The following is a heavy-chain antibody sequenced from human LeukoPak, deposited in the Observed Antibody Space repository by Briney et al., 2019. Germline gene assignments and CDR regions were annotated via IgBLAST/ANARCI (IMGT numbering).Heavy chain of an antibody. J-gene: IGHJ3*02. V-gene: IGHV1-2*02. CDR2: INPNSGGT. CDR3: ARNIWFGEPADAFDI. Sequence: GASVKVSCKASGYTFTGYYMHWVRQAPGQGLEWMGWINPNSGGTNYAQKFQGRVTMTRDKSIRTAYMELSRLTSDDTAVYYCARNIWFGEPADAFDIWGQGTTVTVSS. CDR1: GYTFTGYY. D-gene: IGHD3-10*01.